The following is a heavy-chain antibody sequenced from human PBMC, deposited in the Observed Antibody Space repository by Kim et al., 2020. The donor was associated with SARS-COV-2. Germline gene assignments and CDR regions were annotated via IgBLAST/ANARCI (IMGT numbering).Heavy chain of an antibody. Sequence: SNGNDKYYEDCVKGRFIISRDNSKNMLYLQMNSLRVEDTAVYYCANFESWGQGTLVTVSS. V-gene: IGHV3-33*06. J-gene: IGHJ4*02. CDR3: ANFES. CDR2: SNGNDK.